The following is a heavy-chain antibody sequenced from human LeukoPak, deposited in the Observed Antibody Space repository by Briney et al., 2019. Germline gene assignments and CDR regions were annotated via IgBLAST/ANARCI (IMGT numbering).Heavy chain of an antibody. D-gene: IGHD5-12*01. J-gene: IGHJ4*02. CDR1: GFPFSSFE. V-gene: IGHV3-48*03. CDR3: ARDFGIVDNRFDY. Sequence: PGGSLRLSCAASGFPFSSFEMNWVRQAPGQGLEWVAYISSSGGTTYYADSVKGRFTISRDNAKNLVYLQMNGLRVEDTAVYYCARDFGIVDNRFDYWGQGALVTVSS. CDR2: ISSSGGTT.